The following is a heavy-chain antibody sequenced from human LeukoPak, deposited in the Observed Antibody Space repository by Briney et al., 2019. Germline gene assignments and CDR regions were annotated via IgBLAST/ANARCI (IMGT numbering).Heavy chain of an antibody. D-gene: IGHD6-13*01. CDR2: VDPEDGET. CDR3: ATYSSSWFFDY. V-gene: IGHV1-69-2*01. CDR1: GYTFTGYY. Sequence: ASVKVSCKASGYTFTGYYMHWVQQAPGKGLEWMGRVDPEDGETIYAEKFQGRVTITADTSTDTAYMELSSLRSEDTAVYYCATYSSSWFFDYWGQGTLVTVSS. J-gene: IGHJ4*02.